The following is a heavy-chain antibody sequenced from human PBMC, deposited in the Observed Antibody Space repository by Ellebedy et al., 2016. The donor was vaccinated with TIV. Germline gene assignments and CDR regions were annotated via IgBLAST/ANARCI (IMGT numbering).Heavy chain of an antibody. CDR3: ARGQGIAARPGAFDI. Sequence: AASVKVSCKASGGTFSSYAISWVRQAPGQGLEWMGRIIPILGIANYAQKFQGRVTITADKSTSTAYMELSSLRSEDTAVYYCARGQGIAARPGAFDIWGQGTMVTVSS. D-gene: IGHD6-6*01. CDR2: IIPILGIA. V-gene: IGHV1-69*04. J-gene: IGHJ3*02. CDR1: GGTFSSYA.